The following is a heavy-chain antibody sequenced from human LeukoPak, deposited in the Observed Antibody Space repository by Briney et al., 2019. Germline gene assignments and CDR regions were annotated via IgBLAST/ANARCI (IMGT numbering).Heavy chain of an antibody. CDR3: AKGGAIAVAGPADY. Sequence: GGSLRLSCAASGFIFDDYAIHWVRQAPGEGLEWVSGISWNSGSIGYADSVKGRFTISRDNAKNSLYLQMNSLRAEDTALYYCAKGGAIAVAGPADYWGQGTLVTVSS. CDR1: GFIFDDYA. CDR2: ISWNSGSI. V-gene: IGHV3-9*01. J-gene: IGHJ4*02. D-gene: IGHD6-19*01.